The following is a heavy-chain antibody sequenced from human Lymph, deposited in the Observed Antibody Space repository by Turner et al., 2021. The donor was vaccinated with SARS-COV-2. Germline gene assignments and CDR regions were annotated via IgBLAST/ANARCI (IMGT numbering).Heavy chain of an antibody. D-gene: IGHD1-1*01. CDR1: GFTFSSYA. J-gene: IGHJ4*02. V-gene: IGHV3-23*01. CDR2: ISSTGVST. Sequence: EVQLLESGGDLVQPGGSLRLSCAASGFTFSSYAMRWVRQAPGKGLEWVSAISSTGVSTYYADSVKGRFTISRDNSKNTLYLQMNSLRAEDTAVYYCAKDPNWYVLSAVDYWGQGTLVTVSS. CDR3: AKDPNWYVLSAVDY.